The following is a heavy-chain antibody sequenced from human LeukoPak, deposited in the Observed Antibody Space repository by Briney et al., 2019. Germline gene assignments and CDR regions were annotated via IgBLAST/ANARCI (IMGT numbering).Heavy chain of an antibody. CDR2: ISAYNGNT. D-gene: IGHD3-10*01. CDR1: GYTFTSYG. CDR3: ARGQWFGELSHLYYYYYGMDV. J-gene: IGHJ6*02. V-gene: IGHV1-18*01. Sequence: GASVKVSCKASGYTFTSYGISWVRQAPGQGLEWMGWISAYNGNTNYAQKLQGRVTMTTDTSTSTAYMELRSLRSDDTAVYYCARGQWFGELSHLYYYYYGMDVWGQGTTVTVSS.